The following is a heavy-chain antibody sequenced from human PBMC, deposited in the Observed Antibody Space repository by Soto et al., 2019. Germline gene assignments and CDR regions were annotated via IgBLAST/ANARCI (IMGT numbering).Heavy chain of an antibody. J-gene: IGHJ3*02. Sequence: QVQLVESGGGVVQPGRSLRLSCAASGFTFSSYAMHWVRQAPGKWLAGVAVISYDGSNKYYADSVKGRFTVSRDNSKNTLYLQMNGLGAEDRAGCYCARESLGIIAARPRRAFDIWGQGTMVTVSS. D-gene: IGHD6-6*01. CDR3: ARESLGIIAARPRRAFDI. CDR2: ISYDGSNK. CDR1: GFTFSSYA. V-gene: IGHV3-30-3*01.